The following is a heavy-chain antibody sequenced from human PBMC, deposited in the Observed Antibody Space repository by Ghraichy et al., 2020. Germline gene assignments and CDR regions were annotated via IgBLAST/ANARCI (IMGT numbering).Heavy chain of an antibody. D-gene: IGHD4-11*01. CDR3: AADRLDVGNFYSFDY. J-gene: IGHJ4*02. V-gene: IGHV4-61*01. CDR2: TFYTGTT. CDR1: GASVSSGSFY. Sequence: SETLSLTCTVSGASVSSGSFYWSWLRQSPGKGLEWMGYTFYTGTTTYNPSLKSRVTILQDTSKSQFSLKLSSVTAADKAVYYCAADRLDVGNFYSFDYWGQGILVTVSS.